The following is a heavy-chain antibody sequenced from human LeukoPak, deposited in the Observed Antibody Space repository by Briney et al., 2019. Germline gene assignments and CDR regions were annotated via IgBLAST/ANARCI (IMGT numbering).Heavy chain of an antibody. D-gene: IGHD2-21*02. V-gene: IGHV3-23*01. Sequence: GGTLRLSCAASGFPFISFDMNWVRQAPGKGLEWVSAISGSGDSTYYADSVKGRFTISRDNSKNTLYLQMNSLRAEDTAVYYCAKGYRVTRAAFDIWGQGTMVTVSS. J-gene: IGHJ3*02. CDR1: GFPFISFD. CDR3: AKGYRVTRAAFDI. CDR2: ISGSGDST.